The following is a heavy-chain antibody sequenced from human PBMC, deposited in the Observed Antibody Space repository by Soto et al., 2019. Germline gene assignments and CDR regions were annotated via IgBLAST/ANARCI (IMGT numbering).Heavy chain of an antibody. CDR3: AAPDFGDYWYFDL. CDR2: IVVGSGHT. CDR1: GFTFSSSI. Sequence: QMQLVQSGPEGKKPGTSVKVSCKASGFTFSSSIVQWVRQARGQRLEWIGWIVVGSGHTNYEQKFQERVTITRDMYTSTAYMELSSLRSEDTAVYYCAAPDFGDYWYFDLWGRGTLVTVSS. D-gene: IGHD4-17*01. V-gene: IGHV1-58*01. J-gene: IGHJ2*01.